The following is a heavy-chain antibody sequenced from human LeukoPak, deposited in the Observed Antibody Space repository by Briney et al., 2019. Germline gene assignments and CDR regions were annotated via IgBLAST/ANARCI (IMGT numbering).Heavy chain of an antibody. Sequence: ASLKVSCKASGYTFTSYDINWVRQATGQGLEWMGWMNPNSGNTGYAQKFQGRVTMTRNTSISTAYMELSSLRSEDTAVYYCARRVSRGSSWYLGNYYMDVWGKGTTVTVSS. D-gene: IGHD6-13*01. CDR2: MNPNSGNT. CDR3: ARRVSRGSSWYLGNYYMDV. V-gene: IGHV1-8*01. J-gene: IGHJ6*03. CDR1: GYTFTSYD.